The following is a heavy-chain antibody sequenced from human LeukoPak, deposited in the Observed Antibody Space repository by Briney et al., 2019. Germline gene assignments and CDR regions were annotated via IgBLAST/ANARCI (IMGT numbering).Heavy chain of an antibody. CDR1: GFTFSSYS. Sequence: GGSLRLSCAPSGFTFSSYSMNWVRQAPGKGLQWVSSISSSSSYIYYADSVKGRFTISRDNAKNSLYLQMNSLRAEDTAVYYCARDLPSSSGTTWGQGTLVTVSS. CDR3: ARDLPSSSGTT. J-gene: IGHJ5*02. CDR2: ISSSSSYI. D-gene: IGHD6-6*01. V-gene: IGHV3-21*01.